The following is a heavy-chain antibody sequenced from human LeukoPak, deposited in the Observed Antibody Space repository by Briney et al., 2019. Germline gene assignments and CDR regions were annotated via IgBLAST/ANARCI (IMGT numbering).Heavy chain of an antibody. CDR2: IDHSGTT. CDR3: ARHGGYYNAWFTKYWYFDF. V-gene: IGHV4-39*01. CDR1: GGSISSSSFY. J-gene: IGHJ2*01. Sequence: PSETLSLTCTVSGGSISSSSFYWGWIRQSAGKGLEWIGSIDHSGTTYYNSSLKSRVIISVDTSQNQFSLKLTSVTATDTARYYCARHGGYYNAWFTKYWYFDFWGRGTLVTVSP. D-gene: IGHD1-26*01.